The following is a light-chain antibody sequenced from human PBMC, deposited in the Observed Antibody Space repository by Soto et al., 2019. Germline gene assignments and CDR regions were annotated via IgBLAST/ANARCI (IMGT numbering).Light chain of an antibody. V-gene: IGLV1-40*01. Sequence: QSVLTQPPSMSGAPGQRVTISCTGSSSNIGAGYDVHWYQHLPGTAPKLLIYGNTNRPSGVPDRFSGSKSGTSASLAITGLQAEDEADYYCKSHDSSLHSWVFGGGTKVTVL. CDR2: GNT. CDR1: SSNIGAGYD. J-gene: IGLJ3*02. CDR3: KSHDSSLHSWV.